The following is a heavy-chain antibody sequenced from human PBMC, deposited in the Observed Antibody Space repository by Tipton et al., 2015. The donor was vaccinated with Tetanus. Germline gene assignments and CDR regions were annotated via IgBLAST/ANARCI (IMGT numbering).Heavy chain of an antibody. CDR2: IFHSGST. V-gene: IGHV4-59*01. Sequence: GLVKPSETLSLTCTVSGGSMSNNYWSWIRQPPGKGLEWIAYIFHSGSTNYSPYLKSRVAISMDTSKNQVSLKLSSVTAADTAVYYCAIRSYCSSSRCFYAFDLWGQGTMFTVSS. CDR1: GGSMSNNY. J-gene: IGHJ3*01. D-gene: IGHD2-2*01. CDR3: AIRSYCSSSRCFYAFDL.